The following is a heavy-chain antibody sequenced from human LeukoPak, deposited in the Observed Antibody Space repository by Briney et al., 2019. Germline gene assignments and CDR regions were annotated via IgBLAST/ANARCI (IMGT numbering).Heavy chain of an antibody. J-gene: IGHJ4*02. CDR3: AREGYSSGWFRN. CDR2: IYSGGST. Sequence: PGGSLRLSCAASGFTVSSNYMSWVRQAPGRGLEWVSVIYSGGSTYYADSVKGRFTISRDISKNTLYLQMNGLKADDTAVYYCAREGYSSGWFRNWGQGTLVTVSS. D-gene: IGHD6-19*01. CDR1: GFTVSSNY. V-gene: IGHV3-53*01.